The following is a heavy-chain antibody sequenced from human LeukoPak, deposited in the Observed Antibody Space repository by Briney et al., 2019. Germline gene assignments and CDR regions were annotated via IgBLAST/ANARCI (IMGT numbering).Heavy chain of an antibody. J-gene: IGHJ6*03. CDR3: ARGPRVVVTKYYYYMDV. V-gene: IGHV4-34*01. D-gene: IGHD2-21*02. CDR1: GGSFSGYY. CDR2: INHSGST. Sequence: SETLSLTCAVYGGSFSGYYWSWIRQPPGKGLEWIGEINHSGSTNYNPSLKSRVTILVDTSKNQFSLKLSSVTAADTAVYYCARGPRVVVTKYYYYMDVWGKGTTVTVSS.